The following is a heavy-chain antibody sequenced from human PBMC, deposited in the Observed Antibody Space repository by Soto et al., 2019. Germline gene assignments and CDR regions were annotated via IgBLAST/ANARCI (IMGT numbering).Heavy chain of an antibody. J-gene: IGHJ3*02. D-gene: IGHD5-12*01. CDR1: GYILIDYY. V-gene: IGHV1-2*02. Sequence: GASVKVSCKASGYILIDYYMHWVRQAPGQGLEYMGWINPNSGDTYYAQNIQGRVTLTRDTSTSTVYMELRSLRSDDTAMYYCARPLTRGYSGPRDGFEIWGQGTMVTVAS. CDR2: INPNSGDT. CDR3: ARPLTRGYSGPRDGFEI.